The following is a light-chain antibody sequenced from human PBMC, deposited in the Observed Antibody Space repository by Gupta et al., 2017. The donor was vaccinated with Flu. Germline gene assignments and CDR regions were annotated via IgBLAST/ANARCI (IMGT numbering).Light chain of an antibody. CDR1: QSISSY. J-gene: IGKJ1*01. CDR3: QQSYSTPWT. V-gene: IGKV1-39*01. CDR2: AAS. Sequence: PSPLSVSVGDRVTITCLSSQSISSYLHWHQHKPGKAPKVLIYAASSSQSGVPSRFSGSGSGTDFTLTISMLHPEDFATYYCQQSYSTPWTFGQGTKVEI.